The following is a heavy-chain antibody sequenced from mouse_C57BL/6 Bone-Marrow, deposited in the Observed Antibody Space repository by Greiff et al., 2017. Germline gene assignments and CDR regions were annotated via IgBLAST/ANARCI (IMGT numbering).Heavy chain of an antibody. Sequence: VQLQQPGAELVMPGASVKLSCKASGYTFTSYWMHWVKQRPGQGLEWIGYINPYASYTNYNQKFKGKSTLTVDKSSSTAYMQLSSLTSEDSAVDYCARSCSDGYAYWGQGTTLTVSA. J-gene: IGHJ2*01. CDR2: INPYASYT. CDR1: GYTFTSYW. D-gene: IGHD2-3*01. CDR3: ARSCSDGYAY. V-gene: IGHV1-69*01.